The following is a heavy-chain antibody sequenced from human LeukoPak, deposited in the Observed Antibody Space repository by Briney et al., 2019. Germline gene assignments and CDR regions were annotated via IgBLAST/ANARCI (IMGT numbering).Heavy chain of an antibody. Sequence: SVKVSCKASGFTFTSSAVQWVRQARGQRLEWIGWIVVGSGNTNYAQKFQERVTITRDMSTSTAYMELSSLRSEDTAVYYCARDVKPRYYDFWSGYYAFDIWGQGTMVTVSS. J-gene: IGHJ3*02. CDR2: IVVGSGNT. CDR3: ARDVKPRYYDFWSGYYAFDI. CDR1: GFTFTSSA. V-gene: IGHV1-58*01. D-gene: IGHD3-3*01.